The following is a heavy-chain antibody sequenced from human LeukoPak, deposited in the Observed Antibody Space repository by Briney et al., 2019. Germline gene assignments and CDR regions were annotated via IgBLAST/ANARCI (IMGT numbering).Heavy chain of an antibody. J-gene: IGHJ4*02. Sequence: GRSLRLSCAASGFTFNIYGMHWVRQAPGKGLEWVAGISYDEMYQYYADSVRGRFTISRDNSKNTLFLQMNSLRAEDTAIYYCPKDRDYYGSGSDYWGQGTLVTVSS. CDR3: PKDRDYYGSGSDY. V-gene: IGHV3-30*18. CDR1: GFTFNIYG. CDR2: ISYDEMYQ. D-gene: IGHD3-10*01.